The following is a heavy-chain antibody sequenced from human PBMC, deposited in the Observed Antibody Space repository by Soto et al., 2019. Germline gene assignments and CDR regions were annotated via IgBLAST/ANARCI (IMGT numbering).Heavy chain of an antibody. CDR3: ARVGPPGGYPWYFDY. Sequence: QVQLQQWGAGLLKPSETLSLTCAVYGGSFSGYYWSWIRQPPGKGLEWIGEINHSGSTNYNPSLKSRVTISVDTSKNQFSLKLSSVTAADTAVYYCARVGPPGGYPWYFDYWGQGTLVTVSS. CDR1: GGSFSGYY. D-gene: IGHD5-12*01. CDR2: INHSGST. V-gene: IGHV4-34*01. J-gene: IGHJ4*02.